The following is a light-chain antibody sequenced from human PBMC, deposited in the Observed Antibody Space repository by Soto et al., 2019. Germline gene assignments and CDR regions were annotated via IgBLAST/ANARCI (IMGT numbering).Light chain of an antibody. CDR1: QSVSSY. CDR2: DAS. V-gene: IGKV3-11*01. J-gene: IGKJ5*01. CDR3: QQRSKWPPI. Sequence: DIVFTHPPSTLSASPFYPSTISFRASQSVSSYLAWYQQKPGQAHRLLIYDASNRATGIPARFSGSGSGTDFTLTISSLEPEDFAVYYCQQRSKWPPIFGQGTRLEI.